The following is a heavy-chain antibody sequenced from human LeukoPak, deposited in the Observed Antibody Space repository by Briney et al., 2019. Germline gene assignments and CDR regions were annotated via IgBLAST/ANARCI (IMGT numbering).Heavy chain of an antibody. V-gene: IGHV1-2*02. CDR2: INPNSGGT. CDR3: ARDLAREYIHLTLFDY. CDR1: GYTFTGHY. J-gene: IGHJ4*02. D-gene: IGHD2/OR15-2a*01. Sequence: ASVKVSCKASGYTFTGHYMHWVRQAPGQGLEWMGWINPNSGGTNYAQKFQGRVTMTRDTSISTAYMELSRLRSDDTAVYYCARDLAREYIHLTLFDYWGQGTLVTVSS.